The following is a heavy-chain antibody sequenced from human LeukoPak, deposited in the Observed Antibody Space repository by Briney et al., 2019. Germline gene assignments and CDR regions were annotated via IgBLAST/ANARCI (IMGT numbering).Heavy chain of an antibody. CDR2: ISSSGSTI. J-gene: IGHJ4*02. CDR1: GFTFSSYE. V-gene: IGHV3-48*03. CDR3: ARDMVVRGVINDY. Sequence: GGCLRLSCAASGFTFSSYEMNWVRQAPGKGLEWVSYISSSGSTIYYADSVKGRFTISRDNAKNSLYLQMNSLRAEDTALYYCARDMVVRGVINDYWGQGTLVTVSS. D-gene: IGHD3-10*01.